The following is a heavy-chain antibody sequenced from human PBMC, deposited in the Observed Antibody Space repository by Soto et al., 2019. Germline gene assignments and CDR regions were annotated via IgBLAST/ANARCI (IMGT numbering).Heavy chain of an antibody. CDR3: AHRQLYNGAWNEGTFDY. CDR1: GFSLTTHPVG. CDR2: IYWDDDK. D-gene: IGHD1-1*01. J-gene: IGHJ4*02. Sequence: SGPKLENTTHTLTQTLTLSGFSLTTHPVGVGWIRQPPGQALEWVALIYWDDDKRYNPSLKTRVTITKDTSKNQVVLTMTNMDPVDTATYYCAHRQLYNGAWNEGTFDYWGQGALVTVSS. V-gene: IGHV2-5*02.